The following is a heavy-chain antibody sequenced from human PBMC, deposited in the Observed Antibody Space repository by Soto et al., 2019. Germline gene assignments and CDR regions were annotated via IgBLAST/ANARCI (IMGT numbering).Heavy chain of an antibody. D-gene: IGHD6-13*01. V-gene: IGHV4-59*01. J-gene: IGHJ5*02. CDR2: IYYSGSI. CDR1: GGSISSYY. CDR3: ARVFPDSSSFFDP. Sequence: ASETLSLTCTVSGGSISSYYWSWIRQPPGKGLEWIGYIYYSGSINYNPSLKSRVTISVDTSKNQLSLKLSSVTAADTAVYYCARVFPDSSSFFDPWGQGTLVTVS.